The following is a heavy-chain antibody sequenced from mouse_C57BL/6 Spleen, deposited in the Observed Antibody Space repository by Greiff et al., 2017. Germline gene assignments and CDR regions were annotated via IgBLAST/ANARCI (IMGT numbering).Heavy chain of an antibody. Sequence: EVKVVESGGGLVKPGGSLKLSCAASGFTFSDYGMHWVRQAPEKGLEWVAYISSGSSTIYYADTVKGRFTISRDNAKNTLFLQMTSLRSEDTAMYYCAREMRLRRFDYWGQGTTLTVSS. J-gene: IGHJ2*01. V-gene: IGHV5-17*01. CDR1: GFTFSDYG. CDR3: AREMRLRRFDY. CDR2: ISSGSSTI. D-gene: IGHD2-4*01.